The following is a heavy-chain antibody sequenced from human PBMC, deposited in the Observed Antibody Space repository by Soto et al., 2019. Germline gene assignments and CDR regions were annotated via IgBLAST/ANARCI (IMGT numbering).Heavy chain of an antibody. V-gene: IGHV3-30*18. CDR2: ISYDGNVA. D-gene: IGHD1-1*01. CDR3: AKEGPMTNWYFDY. J-gene: IGHJ4*02. Sequence: QVQLVESEGGVVQPGRSLRLSCTASGFTFSNYGMHWVRQAPGKGLEWVTVISYDGNVAYYADSVKGRFTSSRDNSKNTLYLQTSSLRTEVTAAYYWAKEGPMTNWYFDYWGQGPLVTVSS. CDR1: GFTFSNYG.